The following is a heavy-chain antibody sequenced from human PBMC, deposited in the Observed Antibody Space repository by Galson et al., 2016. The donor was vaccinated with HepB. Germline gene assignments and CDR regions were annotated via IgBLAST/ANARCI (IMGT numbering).Heavy chain of an antibody. J-gene: IGHJ4*02. CDR1: GDSVSSTNTA. CDR3: TRDISQWLRPTGGDFFDY. V-gene: IGHV6-1*01. Sequence: CAISGDSVSSTNTAWNWIRQSPSRGLEWLGRTYCRSKWYHQYAVSLKSRITIHPDTSKNQFSLQLTSVSPEDTAVYYCTRDISQWLRPTGGDFFDYWGQGTPVTVSS. D-gene: IGHD5-12*01. CDR2: TYCRSKWYH.